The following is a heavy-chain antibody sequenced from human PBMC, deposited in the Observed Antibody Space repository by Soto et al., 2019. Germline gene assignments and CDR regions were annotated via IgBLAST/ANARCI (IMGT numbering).Heavy chain of an antibody. CDR2: ISFDGSNK. D-gene: IGHD3-10*01. CDR1: GFIFSSYA. J-gene: IGHJ3*02. CDR3: ARSGSVHGAFDI. V-gene: IGHV3-30-3*01. Sequence: PGGSLRLSCAASGFIFSSYAMYWVRQAPGKGLEWVAFISFDGSNKYYADSVKGRFTISRDSSKDTVFLQMNSLRPEDTAVYFCARSGSVHGAFDIWGPGTMVTVSS.